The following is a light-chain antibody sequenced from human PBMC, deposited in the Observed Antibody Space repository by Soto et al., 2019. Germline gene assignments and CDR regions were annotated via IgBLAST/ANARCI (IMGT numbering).Light chain of an antibody. CDR1: XXXIGNNY. V-gene: IGLV1-51*01. J-gene: IGLJ2*01. CDR3: GTWDTNLSAGV. CDR2: XTE. Sequence: QSVLXXXXXXXXAPXXXXXXXXXGXXXXIGNNYVSWYQHLPGTAPKLLIYXTEKRPSGIPDRFSGSKSGTSATLGITGLQTGDEADYYCGTWDTNLSAGVFGGGTKVTVL.